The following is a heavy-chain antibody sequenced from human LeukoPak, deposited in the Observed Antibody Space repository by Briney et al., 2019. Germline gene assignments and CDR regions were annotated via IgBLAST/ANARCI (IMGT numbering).Heavy chain of an antibody. CDR1: GGTFSSYA. CDR2: IIPIFGTA. D-gene: IGHD2/OR15-2a*01. J-gene: IGHJ4*02. V-gene: IGHV1-69*05. CDR3: ARDGHSKLGFDS. Sequence: ASVKVSCKASGGTFSSYAISWVRQAPGQGLEWMGGIIPIFGTANYAQKFQGRVTITTDESTSTACMELSSLRSEDTAVYYCARDGHSKLGFDSWGQGTLVIVSS.